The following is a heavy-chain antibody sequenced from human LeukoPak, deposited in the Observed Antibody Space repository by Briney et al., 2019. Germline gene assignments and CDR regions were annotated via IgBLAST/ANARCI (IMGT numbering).Heavy chain of an antibody. Sequence: GGSLRLSCAASGFTFSNYNMNWVRQAPGRGLEWVSSITSGSTYVFYTDSVKGRFTISRDNAKNSLYLQMNSLRAEDTAVYYCAKMGFDRSSWWGYYYYYMDVWGKGTTVTVSS. CDR2: ITSGSTYV. D-gene: IGHD6-13*01. CDR1: GFTFSNYN. V-gene: IGHV3-21*01. CDR3: AKMGFDRSSWWGYYYYYMDV. J-gene: IGHJ6*03.